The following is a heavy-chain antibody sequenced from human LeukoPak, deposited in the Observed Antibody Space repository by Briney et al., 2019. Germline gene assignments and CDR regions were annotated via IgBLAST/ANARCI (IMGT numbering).Heavy chain of an antibody. CDR1: GYTITDYY. CDR3: ARGVGGSYVDY. CDR2: MNPNSGNT. D-gene: IGHD1-26*01. J-gene: IGHJ4*02. Sequence: ASVKVSCKASGYTITDYYIHWVRQATGQGLEWMGWMNPNSGNTGYAQKFQGRVTITRNTSISTAYMELSSLRSEDTAVYYCARGVGGSYVDYWGQGTLVTVSS. V-gene: IGHV1-8*03.